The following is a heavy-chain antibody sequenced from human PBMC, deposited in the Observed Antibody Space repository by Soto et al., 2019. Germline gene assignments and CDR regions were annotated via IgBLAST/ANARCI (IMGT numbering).Heavy chain of an antibody. CDR2: IWSDGSTK. Sequence: GGSLRLSCAASGFTVSCYGRHWVRQAPGKGLEWVALIWSDGSTKFYTDSVRGRVTISRDNSKNTLYLQMNSLRAEDTAVYYCARVLGGTYYVVDYWGQGTLVTVSS. J-gene: IGHJ4*02. D-gene: IGHD1-26*01. V-gene: IGHV3-33*01. CDR1: GFTVSCYG. CDR3: ARVLGGTYYVVDY.